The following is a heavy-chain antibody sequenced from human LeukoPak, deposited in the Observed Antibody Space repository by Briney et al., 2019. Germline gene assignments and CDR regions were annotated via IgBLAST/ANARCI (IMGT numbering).Heavy chain of an antibody. J-gene: IGHJ4*02. CDR1: EFTFGTSL. Sequence: PGGSLRLSCAVSEFTFGTSLMTWVRQAPGKGLEWVASVRPDGSEKTYVDSVRGRFTISRDNAKKSLHLQMNSLRAEDTAVYYCATGRATSIYWGQGTLVTVSS. CDR2: VRPDGSEK. V-gene: IGHV3-7*03. CDR3: ATGRATSIY.